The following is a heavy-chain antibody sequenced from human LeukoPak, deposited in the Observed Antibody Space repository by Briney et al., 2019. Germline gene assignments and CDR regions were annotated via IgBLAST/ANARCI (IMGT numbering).Heavy chain of an antibody. CDR2: ISGSGGST. CDR3: AKDYYDSSGRPKYYYYYYMDV. Sequence: PGGSLRLSCAASGFTFSSYGMSWVRQAPGKGLEWVSAISGSGGSTYYADSVKGRFTISRDNSKNTLYLQMNSLRAEDTAVYYCAKDYYDSSGRPKYYYYYYMDVWGKGTTVTISS. J-gene: IGHJ6*03. V-gene: IGHV3-23*01. CDR1: GFTFSSYG. D-gene: IGHD3-22*01.